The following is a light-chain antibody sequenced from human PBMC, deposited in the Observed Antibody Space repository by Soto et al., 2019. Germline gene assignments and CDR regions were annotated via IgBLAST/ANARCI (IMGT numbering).Light chain of an antibody. CDR2: WAS. V-gene: IGKV4-1*01. Sequence: DIVMTQSPDSLTVSLGERATINCKSSQSVLYSSNNKTYLAWYQQKSGQPPKLLIYWASTRESGVPDRFSGSGSGTDFTRTVSTLQAEDVAVYYCQQFYSTPRTFGGGTKVAIK. CDR3: QQFYSTPRT. J-gene: IGKJ4*01. CDR1: QSVLYSSNNKTY.